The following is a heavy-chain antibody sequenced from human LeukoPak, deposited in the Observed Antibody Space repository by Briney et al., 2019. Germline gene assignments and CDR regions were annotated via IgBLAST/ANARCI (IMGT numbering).Heavy chain of an antibody. Sequence: PGGSLRLSCAASGFTFSNSLMHWVRQVPGQGLLWVSRISSDGSSSIYADSVKGRFTISRDNAKNTLYLQMNSLRAEDTAVYYCARMATAFYYWGQGTLVTVSS. V-gene: IGHV3-74*01. J-gene: IGHJ4*02. D-gene: IGHD1-1*01. CDR3: ARMATAFYY. CDR1: GFTFSNSL. CDR2: ISSDGSSS.